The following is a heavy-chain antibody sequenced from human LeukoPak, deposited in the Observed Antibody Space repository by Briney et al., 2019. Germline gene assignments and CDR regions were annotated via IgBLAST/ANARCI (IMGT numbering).Heavy chain of an antibody. Sequence: ASVKVSCKASGGTFSSYAISWVRQATGQGLEWMGWMNPNSGNTGYAQKFQGRVTMTRNTSISTAYMELSSLRSEDTAVYYCARGGYCSSTSCYSFYYGMDVWGQGTTVTVSS. CDR3: ARGGYCSSTSCYSFYYGMDV. D-gene: IGHD2-2*01. V-gene: IGHV1-8*02. J-gene: IGHJ6*02. CDR1: GGTFSSYA. CDR2: MNPNSGNT.